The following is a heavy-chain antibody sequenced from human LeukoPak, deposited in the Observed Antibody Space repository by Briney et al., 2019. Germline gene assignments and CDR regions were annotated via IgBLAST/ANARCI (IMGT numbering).Heavy chain of an antibody. D-gene: IGHD4/OR15-4a*01. CDR3: ARGRGAY. V-gene: IGHV3-7*01. CDR1: GFTFSTYW. J-gene: IGHJ4*02. Sequence: PGGSLRLSCAASGFTFSTYWMNWVRQAPGMGLECVASINQDGSEKYYVDSVKGRFTISRDNAKKSVYLQMNSLRAEDTAVYYCARGRGAYWGQRTLVTVSS. CDR2: INQDGSEK.